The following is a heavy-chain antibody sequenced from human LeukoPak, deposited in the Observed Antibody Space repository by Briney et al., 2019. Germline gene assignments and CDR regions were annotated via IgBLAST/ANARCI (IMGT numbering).Heavy chain of an antibody. V-gene: IGHV4-39*07. CDR3: ARGGGGSGSYVDY. D-gene: IGHD3-10*01. CDR2: IYSSGSP. J-gene: IGHJ4*02. CDR1: GGSISSSGYY. Sequence: SETLSLTCSVSGGSISSSGYYWGWIRQPPGKGPEWIGSIYSSGSPYYNPSLKSRVTISLDTSKNQFSLKLNSVTAADTALYYCARGGGGSGSYVDYWGQGTLVTVSS.